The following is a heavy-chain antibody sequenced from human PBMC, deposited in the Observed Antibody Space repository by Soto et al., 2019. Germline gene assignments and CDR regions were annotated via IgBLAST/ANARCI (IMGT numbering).Heavy chain of an antibody. Sequence: SQTFSLTCAISGDSVSSNSAAWNWIRQSPSRGLEWLGRTYYRSKWYNDYAVSVKSRITINPDTSKNQFSLQLNSVTPEDTAVYYCARDREGRIAVAGYYYGMDVWGQGTTVTVSS. D-gene: IGHD6-19*01. J-gene: IGHJ6*02. CDR1: GDSVSSNSAA. V-gene: IGHV6-1*01. CDR3: ARDREGRIAVAGYYYGMDV. CDR2: TYYRSKWYN.